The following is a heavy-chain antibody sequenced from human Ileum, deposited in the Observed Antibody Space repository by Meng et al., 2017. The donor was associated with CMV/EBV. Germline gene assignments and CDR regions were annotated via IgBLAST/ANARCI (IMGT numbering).Heavy chain of an antibody. Sequence: ADSGFTFSSDAMHWVRQAPGKGLEYVSAISSNGGSTYYADSVKGRFTISRDNSKNTLYLQMGSLRAEDMAVYYCARGGGELRGPFDYWGQGTLVTVSS. D-gene: IGHD1-26*01. CDR1: GFTFSSDA. J-gene: IGHJ4*02. CDR3: ARGGGELRGPFDY. CDR2: ISSNGGST. V-gene: IGHV3-64*02.